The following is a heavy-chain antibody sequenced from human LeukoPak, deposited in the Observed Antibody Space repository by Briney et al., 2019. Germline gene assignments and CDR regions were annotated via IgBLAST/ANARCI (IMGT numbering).Heavy chain of an antibody. D-gene: IGHD3-9*01. Sequence: GASVKVSCKASGYTFTSYYMHWVRQAPGQGLEWMGWINPNSGGTNYAQKFRGRVTMTRDTSISTAYMELSRLRSDDTAVYYCARGPPLRYFDWLFHESYFDYWGQGTLVTVSS. CDR3: ARGPPLRYFDWLFHESYFDY. CDR1: GYTFTSYY. J-gene: IGHJ4*02. V-gene: IGHV1-2*02. CDR2: INPNSGGT.